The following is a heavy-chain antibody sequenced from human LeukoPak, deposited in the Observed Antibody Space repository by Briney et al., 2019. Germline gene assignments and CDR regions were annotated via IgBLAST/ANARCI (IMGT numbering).Heavy chain of an antibody. Sequence: GGSLRLSCAASGFTFSSYSMNWVRQAPGEGLEWVSSISSSSSYIYYADSVKGRFTISRDNAKNSLYLQMNSLRAEDTAVYYCARADWDTAMIDYWGQGTLVTVSS. D-gene: IGHD5-18*01. V-gene: IGHV3-21*01. CDR2: ISSSSSYI. CDR3: ARADWDTAMIDY. J-gene: IGHJ4*02. CDR1: GFTFSSYS.